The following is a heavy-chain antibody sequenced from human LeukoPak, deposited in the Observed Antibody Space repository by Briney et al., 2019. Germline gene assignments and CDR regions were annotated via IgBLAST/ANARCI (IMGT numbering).Heavy chain of an antibody. CDR1: GFTFSSYW. V-gene: IGHV3-7*01. Sequence: PGGSLRLSCAASGFTFSSYWMTWVRQAPGKGLEWVANIKQDGSEKYYVDSLKGRITISRDNAKNSLYLQMNSLRAEDTAVYYCARVPWDSSTWYYLDYWGQGTQVTVSS. CDR2: IKQDGSEK. CDR3: ARVPWDSSTWYYLDY. J-gene: IGHJ4*02. D-gene: IGHD6-13*01.